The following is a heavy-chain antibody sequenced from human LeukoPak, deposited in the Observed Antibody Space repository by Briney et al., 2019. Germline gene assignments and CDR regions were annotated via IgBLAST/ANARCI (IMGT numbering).Heavy chain of an antibody. Sequence: GGSMRLSCAASGFTFSGSGMHWVRQACGKGLEWVGRIRSKANNYGTAYAASVKGRFTISRDDSKNTAYLQMNSLKTADTAVYYFSRQPPDYGGSDHWGQGSLVTVSS. J-gene: IGHJ4*02. CDR3: SRQPPDYGGSDH. D-gene: IGHD4/OR15-4a*01. CDR1: GFTFSGSG. CDR2: IRSKANNYGT. V-gene: IGHV3-73*01.